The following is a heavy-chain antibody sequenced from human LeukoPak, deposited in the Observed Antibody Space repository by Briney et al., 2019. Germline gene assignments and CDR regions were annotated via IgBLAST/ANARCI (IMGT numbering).Heavy chain of an antibody. J-gene: IGHJ3*02. V-gene: IGHV4-59*01. D-gene: IGHD2-15*01. CDR3: ARQVVVAATDAFDI. CDR1: GGSISGYY. CDR2: IHYSGST. Sequence: SETLSLTCTVSGGSISGYYWSWIRQPPGQGLEWIAYIHYSGSTNYNPSLKSRVTISVDTSKNQFSLKLNSVTAADTAVYYCARQVVVAATDAFDIWGQGTMVTVSS.